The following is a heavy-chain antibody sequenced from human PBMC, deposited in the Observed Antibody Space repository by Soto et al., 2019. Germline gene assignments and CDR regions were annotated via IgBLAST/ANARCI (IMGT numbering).Heavy chain of an antibody. CDR2: IYRSRTT. J-gene: IGHJ4*02. D-gene: IGHD3-22*01. V-gene: IGHV4-61*08. CDR1: QGTLRSCGYI. Sequence: GTPSITSAVHQGTLRSCGYIVSWLRQHPENGLEWIGYIYRSRTTNYNTSLKSRVTISVDTSKSQFSLKLTSVTAADTAVYYCARGEILYDGSGYQSYSFDHRGQRTLVTVS. CDR3: ARGEILYDGSGYQSYSFDH.